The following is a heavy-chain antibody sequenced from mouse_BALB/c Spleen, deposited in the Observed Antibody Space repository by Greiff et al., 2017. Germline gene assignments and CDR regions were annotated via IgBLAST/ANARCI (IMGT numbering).Heavy chain of an antibody. Sequence: EVQGVESGGGLVQPGGSRKLSCAASGFTFSSFGMHWVRQAPEKGLEWVAYISSGSSTIYYADTVKGRFTISRDNPKNTLFLQMTSLRSEDTAMYYCARRNGGYYYAMDYWGQGTSVTVSA. D-gene: IGHD2-3*01. V-gene: IGHV5-17*02. CDR1: GFTFSSFG. J-gene: IGHJ4*01. CDR2: ISSGSSTI. CDR3: ARRNGGYYYAMDY.